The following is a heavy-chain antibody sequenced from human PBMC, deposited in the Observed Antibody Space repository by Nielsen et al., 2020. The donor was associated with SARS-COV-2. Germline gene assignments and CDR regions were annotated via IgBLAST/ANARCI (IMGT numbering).Heavy chain of an antibody. Sequence: GVLKISCSASGFTFSSYAMHWVRQAPGKGLEYVSAISSNGGSTYYADSVKGRFTISRDNSKNTLYLQMSSLRAEDTAVYYCVKGIQLWLRSGFDYWGQGTLVTVSS. CDR3: VKGIQLWLRSGFDY. CDR2: ISSNGGST. CDR1: GFTFSSYA. J-gene: IGHJ4*02. D-gene: IGHD5-18*01. V-gene: IGHV3-64D*06.